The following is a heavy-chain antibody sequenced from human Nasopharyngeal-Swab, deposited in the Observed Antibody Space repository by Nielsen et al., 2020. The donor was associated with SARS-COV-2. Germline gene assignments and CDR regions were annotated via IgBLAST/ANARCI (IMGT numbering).Heavy chain of an antibody. CDR1: GFRFSSYG. V-gene: IGHV3-30*18. CDR2: MSHDGSNE. D-gene: IGHD4-23*01. CDR3: AKFLTVTPVVTFSYGMDV. Sequence: GESLKISYAASGFRFSSYGMNWVRQAAGKGLEWVAVMSHDGSNEDYADSVKGRFTVSRDNSKNLFYLQMNSLRVEDTAVYFCAKFLTVTPVVTFSYGMDVWGQGTTVTVSS. J-gene: IGHJ6*02.